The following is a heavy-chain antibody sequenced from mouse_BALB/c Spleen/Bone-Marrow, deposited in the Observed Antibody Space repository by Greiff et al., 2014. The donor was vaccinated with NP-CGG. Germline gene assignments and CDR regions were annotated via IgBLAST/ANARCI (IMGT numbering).Heavy chain of an antibody. J-gene: IGHJ3*01. D-gene: IGHD4-1*01. CDR1: GFTFSDYY. V-gene: IGHV5-12*02. CDR2: ISNGGGSST. Sequence: VQLKESGGGLVQPGGSLKLSCATSGFTFSDYYMYWVRPTPEKRLEWVAYISNGGGSSTYYPDTVKGRFTISRDNAKNTLYLQMSRLKSEDTAMYYCASPGTYWGQGTLVTVSA. CDR3: ASPGTY.